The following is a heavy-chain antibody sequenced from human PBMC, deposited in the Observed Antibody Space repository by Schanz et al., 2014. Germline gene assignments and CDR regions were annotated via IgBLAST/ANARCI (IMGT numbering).Heavy chain of an antibody. J-gene: IGHJ4*02. D-gene: IGHD1-26*01. CDR1: GFMFSSYG. CDR3: ARGGSGGHYRLDY. V-gene: IGHV3-33*08. CDR2: ISYDGSKK. Sequence: QVQLVESGGGVVQPGRSLRLSCAASGFMFSSYGMHWVRQAPGKGLEWVGVISYDGSKKSYADSVKGRFTISRDNSKNTLYLQMNSLRAEDTGLYFCARGGSGGHYRLDYWGQGTLVTVSS.